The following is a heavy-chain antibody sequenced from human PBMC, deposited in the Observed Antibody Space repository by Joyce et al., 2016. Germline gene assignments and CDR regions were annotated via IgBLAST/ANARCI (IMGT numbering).Heavy chain of an antibody. V-gene: IGHV3-30*18. CDR3: AKILTAGYSSGWFLDY. J-gene: IGHJ4*02. Sequence: QVQLVESGGGVVQPGRSLRLSCTASGLTLSNCGVHWVRQAPGKGLEWVAVISYDGVYKYYSDSVKGRFTISRDNSRDTLFLEMNSLRAEDTAVYYCAKILTAGYSSGWFLDYWGQGTLVTVSS. D-gene: IGHD6-25*01. CDR1: GLTLSNCG. CDR2: ISYDGVYK.